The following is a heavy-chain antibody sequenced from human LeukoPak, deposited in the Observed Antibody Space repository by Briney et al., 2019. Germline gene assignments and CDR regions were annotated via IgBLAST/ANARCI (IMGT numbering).Heavy chain of an antibody. CDR3: ARVYYCSGGSCYLGAFDI. V-gene: IGHV1-3*01. CDR1: GYTFTSYA. J-gene: IGHJ3*02. D-gene: IGHD2-15*01. CDR2: INAGNGNT. Sequence: GASMKVSCKASGYTFTSYAMHWVRQAPGQRLEWMGWINAGNGNTKYSQKFQGRVTITRDTSASTAYMELSSLRSEDTAVYYCARVYYCSGGSCYLGAFDIWGQGTMVTVSS.